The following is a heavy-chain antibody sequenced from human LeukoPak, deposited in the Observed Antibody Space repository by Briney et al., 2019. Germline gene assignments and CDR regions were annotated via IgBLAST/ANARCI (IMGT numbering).Heavy chain of an antibody. D-gene: IGHD1-26*01. J-gene: IGHJ4*02. Sequence: SGPTLVNPTQTLTLTCTFSGFSLSTSGVGVGWIRQPPVKALEWLALIYWDDDEYYSPSLKSRLTITKGTSKNQVVLTMTNMDPVDTATYYCAHSKQGGSYGYWGQGTLVTVSS. CDR3: AHSKQGGSYGY. V-gene: IGHV2-5*02. CDR2: IYWDDDE. CDR1: GFSLSTSGVG.